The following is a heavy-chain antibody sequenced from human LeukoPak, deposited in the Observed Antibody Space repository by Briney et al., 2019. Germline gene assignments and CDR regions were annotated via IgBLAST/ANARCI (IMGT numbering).Heavy chain of an antibody. D-gene: IGHD3-10*01. CDR3: AGEAGFGEFRYYYYYGMDV. J-gene: IGHJ6*02. CDR1: GYTFTGYY. Sequence: ASVKVSCKASGYTFTGYYMHWVRQAPGQGLEWMGWINPNSGGTNYAQKFQGWVTMTRDTSISTAYMELSRLRSDDTAVYDCAGEAGFGEFRYYYYYGMDVWGQGTTVTVSS. V-gene: IGHV1-2*04. CDR2: INPNSGGT.